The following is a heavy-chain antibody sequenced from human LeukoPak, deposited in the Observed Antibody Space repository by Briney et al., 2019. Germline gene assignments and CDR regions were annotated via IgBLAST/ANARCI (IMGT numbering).Heavy chain of an antibody. CDR1: GFTFSSYA. CDR2: ISYDGSNK. V-gene: IGHV3-30-3*01. J-gene: IGHJ4*02. CDR3: ASAYITRIAVAGTSFDY. D-gene: IGHD6-19*01. Sequence: GSLRLSCAASGFTFSSYAMHWVRQAPGKGLEWVAVISYDGSNKYYADSVKGRFTISRDNSKNTLYLQMNSLRAEDTAVYYCASAYITRIAVAGTSFDYWGQGTLVTVSS.